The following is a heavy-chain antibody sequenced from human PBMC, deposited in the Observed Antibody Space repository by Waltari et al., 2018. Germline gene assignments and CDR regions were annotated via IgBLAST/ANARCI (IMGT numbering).Heavy chain of an antibody. Sequence: QVQLVQSGAEVKKPGASVRVSCKAFAYTFINYGISWVRQAPGQGLEWMGWINNYNGKTNYEQKFQGRLIMTRDTSTSTAYMELQSLRFDDTAIYYCARDGGYGRFDHWGQGTLVTVSS. J-gene: IGHJ4*02. CDR2: INNYNGKT. CDR1: AYTFINYG. CDR3: ARDGGYGRFDH. V-gene: IGHV1-18*01. D-gene: IGHD5-12*01.